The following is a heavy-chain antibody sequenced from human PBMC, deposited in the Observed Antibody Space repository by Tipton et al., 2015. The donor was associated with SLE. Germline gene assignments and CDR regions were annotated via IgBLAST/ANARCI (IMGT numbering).Heavy chain of an antibody. CDR1: GGSISSSAYY. CDR3: ARFDVLLWFRGFDY. V-gene: IGHV4-39*07. CDR2: IHYSGNT. Sequence: TLSLTCTVSGGSISSSAYYWGWIRQPPGKGLEWIGNIHYSGNTNYNPSLKSRVTISVDTSKNQFSLKLSSVTAADTAVYYCARFDVLLWFRGFDYWGQGTLVTVSS. J-gene: IGHJ4*02. D-gene: IGHD3-10*01.